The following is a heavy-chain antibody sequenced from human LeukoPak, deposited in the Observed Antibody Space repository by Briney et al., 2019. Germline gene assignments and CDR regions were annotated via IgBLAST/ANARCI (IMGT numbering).Heavy chain of an antibody. V-gene: IGHV4-34*01. CDR2: INHSGST. CDR3: ASGDIAVVPAALSHAFDI. CDR1: GGSFSGYY. Sequence: PSETLSLTCAVYGGSFSGYYWSWIRQPPGKGLEWIGEINHSGSTNYNPSLKSRVTISVDTSKNQFSLKLSSVTAADTAVYYCASGDIAVVPAALSHAFDIWGQGTMVTVSS. J-gene: IGHJ3*02. D-gene: IGHD2-2*01.